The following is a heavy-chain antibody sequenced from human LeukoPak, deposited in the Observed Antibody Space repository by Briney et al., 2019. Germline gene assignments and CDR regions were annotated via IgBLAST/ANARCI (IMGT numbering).Heavy chain of an antibody. CDR2: INSDGSST. J-gene: IGHJ6*04. V-gene: IGHV3-74*01. D-gene: IGHD5-18*01. Sequence: GGSLRLSWAASGFTFSSYWMHWVRQAPGKGLVWVSRINSDGSSTSYADSVKGRFTISRDNAKNTLYLQMNSLRAEDTAVYYCARANPYSYGKCYYYYGMDVWGKGTTVTVSS. CDR3: ARANPYSYGKCYYYYGMDV. CDR1: GFTFSSYW.